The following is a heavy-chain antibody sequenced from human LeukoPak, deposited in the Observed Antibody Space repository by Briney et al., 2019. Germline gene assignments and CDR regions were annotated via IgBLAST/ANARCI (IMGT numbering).Heavy chain of an antibody. V-gene: IGHV1-58*02. CDR3: AADFNAYTGSYYDY. CDR2: IAVGSGDT. D-gene: IGHD1-26*01. Sequence: SVTVSCKASGFTFTTSAMHWVRLARGQRLEWMGWIAVGSGDTSYAQQFQERVTITRDMSTRTAYMELSSLRSEDTAVYYCAADFNAYTGSYYDYWGQGTLVAVSS. J-gene: IGHJ4*02. CDR1: GFTFTTSA.